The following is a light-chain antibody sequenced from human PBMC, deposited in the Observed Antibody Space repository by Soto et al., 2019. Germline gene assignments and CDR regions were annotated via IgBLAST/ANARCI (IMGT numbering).Light chain of an antibody. CDR1: SSDVGGFIY. CDR3: VSYTTSTSYV. J-gene: IGLJ1*01. Sequence: QSALTQPASVSVSLGQSITISCTGTSSDVGGFIYVSWYQQHPGKAPKLMIYDVNNRPSGVSNRFSGSKSGNTASLTISGLQTEDEADYYCVSYTTSTSYVFGSGTKVTVL. V-gene: IGLV2-14*03. CDR2: DVN.